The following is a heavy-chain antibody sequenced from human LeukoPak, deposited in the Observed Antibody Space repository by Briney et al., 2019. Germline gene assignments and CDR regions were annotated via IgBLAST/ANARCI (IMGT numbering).Heavy chain of an antibody. CDR1: GFTFSTYW. CDR2: MKRDGSEI. CDR3: AKEGRSLQTY. J-gene: IGHJ4*02. V-gene: IGHV3-7*03. Sequence: EPGGSLRLSCSASGFTFSTYWMSWVRQAPGKGLEWVANMKRDGSEIYYVDSVRGRFTISRDNARNSLYLQMNSLRVEDTAVYYCAKEGRSLQTYWGQGTLVTVSS. D-gene: IGHD5-24*01.